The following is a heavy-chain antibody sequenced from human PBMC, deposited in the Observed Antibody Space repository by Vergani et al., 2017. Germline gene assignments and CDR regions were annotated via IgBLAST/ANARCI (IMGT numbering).Heavy chain of an antibody. Sequence: QLQLQESGSGLVKPSQTLSLTCAVSGGSISSGGYSWSWIRQPPGKGLEWIGYIYQSGSTYYNPSLKSRVTISVDRSKNQFSLKLSSVTAADTAVYYCARGGYSTSSTSRHYYYYMDVWGKGTTVTVSS. CDR3: ARGGYSTSSTSRHYYYYMDV. V-gene: IGHV4-30-2*01. D-gene: IGHD6-6*01. CDR2: IYQSGST. CDR1: GGSISSGGYS. J-gene: IGHJ6*03.